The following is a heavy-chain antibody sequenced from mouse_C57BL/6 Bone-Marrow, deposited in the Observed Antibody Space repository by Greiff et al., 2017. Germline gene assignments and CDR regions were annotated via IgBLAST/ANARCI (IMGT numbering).Heavy chain of an antibody. D-gene: IGHD1-1*01. Sequence: QVQLQQPGAELVKPGASVKLSCKASGYTFTTYWLQWLKQRPGQGLEWIGEIDPSDGYTNYNQNFKGKATPTVDTSSSTAYMQLSSLTSEDSAVYYCAKFEYYGDSYEFAYWGQGTLVTVSA. J-gene: IGHJ3*01. CDR3: AKFEYYGDSYEFAY. CDR1: GYTFTTYW. V-gene: IGHV1-50*01. CDR2: IDPSDGYT.